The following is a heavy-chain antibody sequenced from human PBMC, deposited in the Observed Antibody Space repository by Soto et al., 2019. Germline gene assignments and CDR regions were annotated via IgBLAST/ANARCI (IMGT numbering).Heavy chain of an antibody. CDR3: ARVYNPTRGYSYGSFYYYYGMDV. D-gene: IGHD5-18*01. V-gene: IGHV3-30-3*01. CDR2: ISYDGSNK. J-gene: IGHJ6*02. CDR1: GFTFSSYA. Sequence: GGSLRLSCAASGFTFSSYAMHWVRLAPGKGLEWVAVISYDGSNKYYADSVKGRFTISRDNSKKTLYLQMNSLRAEDTAVYYCARVYNPTRGYSYGSFYYYYGMDVWGQGTTVTVSS.